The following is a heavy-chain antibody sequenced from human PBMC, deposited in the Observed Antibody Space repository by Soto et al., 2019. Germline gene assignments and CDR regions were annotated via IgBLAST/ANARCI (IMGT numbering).Heavy chain of an antibody. CDR3: ARDQSPDYGDYDPSGLSGMDV. CDR1: GGSISSGGYY. D-gene: IGHD4-17*01. CDR2: IYYSGST. V-gene: IGHV4-31*03. Sequence: QVQLQESGPGLVKPSQTLSLTCTVSGGSISSGGYYWSWIRQHPGKGLEWIGYIYYSGSTYYNPSLKSRVTISVDTSKNQFSLKLSSVTAADTAVYYCARDQSPDYGDYDPSGLSGMDVWGQGTTVTVSS. J-gene: IGHJ6*02.